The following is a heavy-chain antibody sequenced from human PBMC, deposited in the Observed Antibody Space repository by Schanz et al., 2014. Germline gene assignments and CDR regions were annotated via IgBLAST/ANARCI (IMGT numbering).Heavy chain of an antibody. V-gene: IGHV3-66*01. CDR3: AKDPHRDYGGKPQTFDI. J-gene: IGHJ3*02. Sequence: EEQVVESGGGLVQPGGSLRLSCAVSGFTVSNTYMCWVRQAPGKGLQWVSCIYLDGSTYYADSVKGRLTISRDTSKNTLYLQMSSLRAEDTALYYCAKDPHRDYGGKPQTFDIWGQGTMVTVSS. CDR1: GFTVSNTY. D-gene: IGHD4-17*01. CDR2: IYLDGST.